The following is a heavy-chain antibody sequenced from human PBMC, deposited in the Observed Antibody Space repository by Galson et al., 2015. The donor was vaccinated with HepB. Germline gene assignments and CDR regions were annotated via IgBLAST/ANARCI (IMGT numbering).Heavy chain of an antibody. CDR1: GGTFSSYA. V-gene: IGHV1-69*13. D-gene: IGHD6-19*01. CDR3: ARVYPQNLYSSGWGNWYFDL. J-gene: IGHJ2*01. CDR2: IIPIFGTA. Sequence: SVKVSCKASGGTFSSYAISWVRQAPGQGLEWMGGIIPIFGTANYAQKFQGRVTITADESTSTAYMELSSLRSEDTAVYYCARVYPQNLYSSGWGNWYFDLWGRGTLVTVSS.